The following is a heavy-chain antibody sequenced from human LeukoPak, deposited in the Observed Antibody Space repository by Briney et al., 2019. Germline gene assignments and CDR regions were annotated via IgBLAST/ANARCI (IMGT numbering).Heavy chain of an antibody. V-gene: IGHV3-30*18. CDR3: AKDHSDSGRAFEY. J-gene: IGHJ4*02. CDR2: MSSDGINT. Sequence: GGSLRLSCAASGFTFSSYEMNWVRQGPGKGLEWVALMSSDGINTYYADSVKGRFTVSRDSSRDTLYLQMNSVRPDDTAVYYCAKDHSDSGRAFEYWGRGTLVTVSS. CDR1: GFTFSSYE. D-gene: IGHD1-26*01.